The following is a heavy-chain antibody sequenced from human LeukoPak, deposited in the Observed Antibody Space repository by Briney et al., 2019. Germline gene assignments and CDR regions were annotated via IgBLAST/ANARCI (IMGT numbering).Heavy chain of an antibody. D-gene: IGHD1-26*01. Sequence: SETLSLTRTVSGGSISSSSYYWGWIRQPPGKGVEWIGSIYYSGSTYYNPSLKSRGTISVDTSKNQFSLKLSSLTAADTAVYYCARRWAYYFDYWGQGTLVTVSS. J-gene: IGHJ4*02. CDR1: GGSISSSSYY. V-gene: IGHV4-39*01. CDR3: ARRWAYYFDY. CDR2: IYYSGST.